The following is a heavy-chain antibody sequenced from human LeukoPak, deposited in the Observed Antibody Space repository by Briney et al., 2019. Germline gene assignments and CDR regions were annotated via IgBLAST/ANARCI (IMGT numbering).Heavy chain of an antibody. CDR1: GFTFSSFT. V-gene: IGHV3-21*01. CDR2: ISNSGDYI. CDR3: AREMYAGWYFAFDI. D-gene: IGHD6-19*01. Sequence: PGGSLRLSCTVSGFTFSSFTMNWVRQGPGKGLEWVASISNSGDYISYADSLKGRFTISRDNAKNSLFLQMSSLRAGDTAVYYCAREMYAGWYFAFDIWGQGTMVTVSS. J-gene: IGHJ3*02.